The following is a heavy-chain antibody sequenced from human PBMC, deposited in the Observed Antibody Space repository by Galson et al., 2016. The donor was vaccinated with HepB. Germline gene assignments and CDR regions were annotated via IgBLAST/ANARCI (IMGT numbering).Heavy chain of an antibody. CDR1: GASFRSGGYH. D-gene: IGHD5-12*01. CDR3: AVDQSGFGGGLWSRFDP. CDR2: IYYSGNS. V-gene: IGHV4-31*03. Sequence: TLSLTCTVSGASFRSGGYHWTWIRQRPGKGLEWIGYIYYSGNSFFNPSLKSRVSMSIDTSKSQFSLQLTSVTPADTAMYYCAVDQSGFGGGLWSRFDPWGQGTLVIVSS. J-gene: IGHJ5*02.